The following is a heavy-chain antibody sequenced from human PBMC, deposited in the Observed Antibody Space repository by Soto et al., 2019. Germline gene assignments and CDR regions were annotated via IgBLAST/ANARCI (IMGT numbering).Heavy chain of an antibody. J-gene: IGHJ4*02. CDR2: ISSSSSTI. Sequence: EVQLVESGGGLVQPGGSLRLSCAASGFTFSSYSMNWVRQAPGKGLEWVSYISSSSSTIYYADSVKGRFTISRDNAKNSLYLQMNSLRAEDTAVYYCAREYDFWSGYPIVYYFDYWGQGTLVTVSS. V-gene: IGHV3-48*01. D-gene: IGHD3-3*01. CDR3: AREYDFWSGYPIVYYFDY. CDR1: GFTFSSYS.